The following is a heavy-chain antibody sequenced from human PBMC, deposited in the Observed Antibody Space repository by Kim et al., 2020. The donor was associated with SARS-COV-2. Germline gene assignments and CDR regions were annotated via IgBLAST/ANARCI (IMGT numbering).Heavy chain of an antibody. J-gene: IGHJ6*02. CDR1: GGSFSGYY. CDR3: ARRPRRGSYYYYYGMDV. Sequence: SETLSLTCAVYGGSFSGYYWSWIRQPPGKGLEWIGEINHSGSTNYNPSLKSRVTISVDTSKNQFSLKLSSVTAADTAVYYCARRPRRGSYYYYYGMDVWGQGTTVTVSS. D-gene: IGHD1-26*01. V-gene: IGHV4-34*01. CDR2: INHSGST.